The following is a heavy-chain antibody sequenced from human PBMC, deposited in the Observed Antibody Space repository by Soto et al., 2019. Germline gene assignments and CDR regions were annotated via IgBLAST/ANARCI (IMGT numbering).Heavy chain of an antibody. CDR1: GDSISTDY. V-gene: IGHV4-59*08. CDR2: IYYGGST. Sequence: PSETLSLTCTVSGDSISTDYWSWIRQSPGKGLEWIGFIYYGGSTNYNPSLKSQVTISVDTPKNQFSLKLSSVTAADTAVYYCAKNWNWGSLVHWGQGTLVTVSS. CDR3: AKNWNWGSLVH. J-gene: IGHJ4*02. D-gene: IGHD7-27*01.